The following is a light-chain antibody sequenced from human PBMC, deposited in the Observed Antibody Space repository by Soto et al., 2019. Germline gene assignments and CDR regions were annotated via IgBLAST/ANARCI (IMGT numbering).Light chain of an antibody. J-gene: IGKJ3*01. Sequence: DIQMTQSPSSLSASVGDRVTITCRASQGISNYLAWYQQKPGQVPKLLIYAASTLQLGVPSRFSGSGSGTDFTLTISSLQPEDVGSYYCQKYNSGPPVTFGPGTKVDIK. V-gene: IGKV1-27*01. CDR1: QGISNY. CDR3: QKYNSGPPVT. CDR2: AAS.